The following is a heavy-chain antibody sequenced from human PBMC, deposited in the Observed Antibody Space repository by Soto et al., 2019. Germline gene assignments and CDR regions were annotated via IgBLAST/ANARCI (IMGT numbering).Heavy chain of an antibody. CDR3: ARNGGTFDP. J-gene: IGHJ5*02. V-gene: IGHV3-11*01. CDR2: ITTRGSTI. D-gene: IGHD7-27*01. Sequence: QVQLVESGGGLVRPGGSLRLSCAASGFTFSDYYMTWIRQAPGKGLEWISSITTRGSTIYYAASVKGRFTISRDDAKNSLYLEMNSLRAEDTAVYYCARNGGTFDPWGQGTLVTVSS. CDR1: GFTFSDYY.